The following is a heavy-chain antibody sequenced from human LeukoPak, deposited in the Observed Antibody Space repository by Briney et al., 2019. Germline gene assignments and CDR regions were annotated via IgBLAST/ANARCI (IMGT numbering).Heavy chain of an antibody. V-gene: IGHV3-23*01. J-gene: IGHJ4*02. Sequence: GGSLRFSCAASGFTFSSYAMSWVRQAPGKGLEWVSAISGSGGSTYYADSVKGRFTISRDNSKNTLYLQMNSLRAEDTAVYYCAKDTGIAVAGTFYYWGQGTLVTVSS. CDR1: GFTFSSYA. D-gene: IGHD6-19*01. CDR2: ISGSGGST. CDR3: AKDTGIAVAGTFYY.